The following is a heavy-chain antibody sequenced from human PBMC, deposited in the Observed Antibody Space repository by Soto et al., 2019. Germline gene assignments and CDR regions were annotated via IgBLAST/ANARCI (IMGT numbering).Heavy chain of an antibody. CDR2: TYPGDSDT. J-gene: IGHJ6*02. V-gene: IGHV5-51*01. CDR1: GYSFTSYW. Sequence: GESLKISCKGSGYSFTSYWIGWVRQMPGKGLEWMGITYPGDSDTRYSPSFQGQVTISADKSISTAYLQWSSLKASDTAMYYCAGCSGGSCYYYYGMDVWGQGTTVTVSS. D-gene: IGHD2-15*01. CDR3: AGCSGGSCYYYYGMDV.